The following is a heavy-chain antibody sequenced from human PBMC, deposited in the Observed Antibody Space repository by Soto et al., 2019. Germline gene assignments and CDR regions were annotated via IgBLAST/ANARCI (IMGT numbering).Heavy chain of an antibody. CDR3: ASDMSTT. CDR1: GYTFTSHD. Sequence: QVQLVQSGAEVKKPGASVKVSCKASGYTFTSHDINWMRQATGQGLEWMGGMNPNSGHTNHAQKFQGRVTMTRDTHISTAYMELTNLRTEDTAIYFWASDMSTTWGQGTLVTVSS. CDR2: MNPNSGHT. J-gene: IGHJ5*02. V-gene: IGHV1-8*01. D-gene: IGHD2-2*01.